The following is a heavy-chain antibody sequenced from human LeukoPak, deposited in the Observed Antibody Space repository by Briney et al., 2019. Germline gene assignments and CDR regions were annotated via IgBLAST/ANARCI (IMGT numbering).Heavy chain of an antibody. Sequence: GGSLRLSCVASGFTFGKYWMSWVRQAPGKGLEWVASIKLDGSEKNYVDSVKGRFTISRDNTKNSLYLQMNSLRAEDTAVYYCARIVPGEVSRSDYWGQGTRVTVSS. CDR2: IKLDGSEK. V-gene: IGHV3-7*03. CDR3: ARIVPGEVSRSDY. CDR1: GFTFGKYW. D-gene: IGHD3-16*01. J-gene: IGHJ4*02.